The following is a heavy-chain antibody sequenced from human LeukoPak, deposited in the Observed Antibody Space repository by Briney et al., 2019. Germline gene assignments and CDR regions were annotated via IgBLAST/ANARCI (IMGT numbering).Heavy chain of an antibody. CDR2: ISGSSATI. J-gene: IGHJ4*02. D-gene: IGHD1-26*01. Sequence: GGSLRLSCAASGFTFSSYAMSWVRQAPGKGLEWVSAISGSSATIFYADSVKGRFTISRDNSKSTLYLQMNSLRAEDTAIYHCAKGKESGSNRARLYDYWGQGTLVTVSS. CDR3: AKGKESGSNRARLYDY. V-gene: IGHV3-23*01. CDR1: GFTFSSYA.